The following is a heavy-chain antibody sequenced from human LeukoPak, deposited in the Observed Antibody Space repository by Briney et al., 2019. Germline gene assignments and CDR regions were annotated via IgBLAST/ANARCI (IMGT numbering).Heavy chain of an antibody. CDR3: ARVPWIQLFTPYYYYYMDV. J-gene: IGHJ6*03. Sequence: SVKVSCKASLGTFSSYAISWVRQAPGQGLEWMGGIIPIFGTANYAQKFQGRVTITADESTSTAYMELSSLRSEDTAVYYCARVPWIQLFTPYYYYYMDVWGKGTTVTVSS. CDR1: LGTFSSYA. V-gene: IGHV1-69*13. D-gene: IGHD5-18*01. CDR2: IIPIFGTA.